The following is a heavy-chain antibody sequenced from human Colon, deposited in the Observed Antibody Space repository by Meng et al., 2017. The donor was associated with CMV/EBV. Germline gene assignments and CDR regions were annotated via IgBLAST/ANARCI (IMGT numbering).Heavy chain of an antibody. D-gene: IGHD3-22*01. CDR2: MNPNSGNV. J-gene: IGHJ4*02. CDR1: GYSFNTYD. Sequence: ASVKVSCKASGYSFNTYDITWVRQAPGQGLEWMGWMNPNSGNVGYARKFQGRVTMTRDTSINTSYMELSSLNSEDTAVYYCARSQAREVFDSSGPYYSRPIDNWGQRTLVTVSS. V-gene: IGHV1-8*01. CDR3: ARSQAREVFDSSGPYYSRPIDN.